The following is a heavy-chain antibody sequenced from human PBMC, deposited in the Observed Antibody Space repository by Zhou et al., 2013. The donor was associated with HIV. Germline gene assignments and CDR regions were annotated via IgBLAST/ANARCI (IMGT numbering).Heavy chain of an antibody. CDR1: GYTFTGYY. CDR2: INPNSGDT. Sequence: QVQLVQSGAEVKKPGASVKVSCKASGYTFTGYYIHWVRQAPGQGLEWMGWINPNSGDTTYAQKFQGRVTMTRDTSITTVYMELSRLRSDDTAMFYCARAEITGWYQKWFFDLWGRGTLVTVSS. J-gene: IGHJ2*01. D-gene: IGHD6-19*01. CDR3: ARAEITGWYQKWFFDL. V-gene: IGHV1-2*02.